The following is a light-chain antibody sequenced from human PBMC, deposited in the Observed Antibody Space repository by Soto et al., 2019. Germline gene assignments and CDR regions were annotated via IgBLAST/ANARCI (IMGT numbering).Light chain of an antibody. CDR3: QQRAQWPST. Sequence: VLTQSPDTLSLSPGETVTLSCRASQSFDRYVAWYQQKLGQAPRLLIYDAYTRATGVAARFTGSGSATDFSLTITSLEPEDFAVYYCQQRAQWPSTFGRGTKVE. CDR1: QSFDRY. V-gene: IGKV3-11*01. CDR2: DAY. J-gene: IGKJ2*02.